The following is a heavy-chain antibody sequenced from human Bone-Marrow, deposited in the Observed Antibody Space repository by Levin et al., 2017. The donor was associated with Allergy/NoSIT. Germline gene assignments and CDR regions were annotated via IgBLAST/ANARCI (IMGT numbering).Heavy chain of an antibody. J-gene: IGHJ3*02. CDR3: ARVKGQWLVRGGAFDI. Sequence: GGSLRLSCAASGFTFSSYAMHWVRQAPGKGLEWVAVISYDGSNKYYADSVKGRFTISRDNSKNTLYLQMNSLRAEDTAVYYCARVKGQWLVRGGAFDIWGQGTMVTVSS. CDR2: ISYDGSNK. D-gene: IGHD6-19*01. V-gene: IGHV3-30-3*01. CDR1: GFTFSSYA.